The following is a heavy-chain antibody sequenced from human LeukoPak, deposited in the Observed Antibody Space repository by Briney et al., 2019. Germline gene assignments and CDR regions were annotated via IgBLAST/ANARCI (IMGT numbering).Heavy chain of an antibody. CDR3: ARDDVAAAANDY. CDR2: IYHSGST. CDR1: GGSISSGGYY. D-gene: IGHD6-13*01. Sequence: SETLSLTCTVSGGSISSGGYYWSWIRQPPGKGLEWIGYIYHSGSTYYNPSLKSRVTISVDTSKNQFSLKLSSVTAADTAVYYCARDDVAAAANDYWGQGTLVTVSS. J-gene: IGHJ4*02. V-gene: IGHV4-30-2*01.